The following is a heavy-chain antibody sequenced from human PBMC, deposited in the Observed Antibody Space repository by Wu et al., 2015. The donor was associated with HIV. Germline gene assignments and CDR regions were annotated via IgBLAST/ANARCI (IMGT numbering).Heavy chain of an antibody. D-gene: IGHD3-16*01. CDR1: GYTFTHYD. J-gene: IGHJ4*02. CDR2: MNPNSGNT. CDR3: AVLYDVQVDKAILDH. Sequence: QVRLIQSGAEVKKPGASVKVSCKASGYTFTHYDINWVRQASGQGLEWMGWMNPNSGNTGYRQRFQGRVTMTRDNSITTAYMELRGLRSEDTAIYYCAVLYDVQVDKAILDHWGQGTVVTVSS. V-gene: IGHV1-8*01.